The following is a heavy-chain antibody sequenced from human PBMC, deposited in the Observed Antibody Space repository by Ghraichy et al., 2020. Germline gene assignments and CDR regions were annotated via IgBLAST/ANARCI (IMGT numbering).Heavy chain of an antibody. CDR2: INHSGST. J-gene: IGHJ2*01. V-gene: IGHV4-34*01. CDR1: GGSFSGYY. CDR3: ARGGRRRGYSYGNYWYFDL. D-gene: IGHD5-18*01. Sequence: SETLSLTCAVYGGSFSGYYWSWIRQPPGKGLEWIGEINHSGSTNYNPSLKSRVTISVDTSKNQFSLKLSSVTAADTAVYYCARGGRRRGYSYGNYWYFDLWGRGTLVTVSS.